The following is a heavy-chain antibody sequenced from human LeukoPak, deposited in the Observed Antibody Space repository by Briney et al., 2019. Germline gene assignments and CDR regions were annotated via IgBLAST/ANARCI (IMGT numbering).Heavy chain of an antibody. J-gene: IGHJ3*02. CDR2: ISSTSTAI. D-gene: IGHD5-12*01. Sequence: PGGSLRLSCASSGFTFSSYGMNWVRQAPGQGLEWVSYISSTSTAIDSADSVKGRFTISRDNAKNSLFLQMNSLRDEDTAVYYCARGWFRLPLIKAAFDIWSQGTMVTVSS. V-gene: IGHV3-48*02. CDR1: GFTFSSYG. CDR3: ARGWFRLPLIKAAFDI.